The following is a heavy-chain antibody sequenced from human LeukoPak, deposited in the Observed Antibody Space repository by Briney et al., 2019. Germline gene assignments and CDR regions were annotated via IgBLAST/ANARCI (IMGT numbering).Heavy chain of an antibody. Sequence: GASVKVSCKASGGTFSSYAISWVRQAPGQGLEWMGWINPNSGGTNYAQKFQGRVTMTRDTSISTAYMELSRLRSDDTAVYYCARIGGFLGGDYSDNMDVWGKGTTVTISS. J-gene: IGHJ6*03. V-gene: IGHV1-2*02. CDR2: INPNSGGT. CDR3: ARIGGFLGGDYSDNMDV. D-gene: IGHD4-17*01. CDR1: GGTFSSYA.